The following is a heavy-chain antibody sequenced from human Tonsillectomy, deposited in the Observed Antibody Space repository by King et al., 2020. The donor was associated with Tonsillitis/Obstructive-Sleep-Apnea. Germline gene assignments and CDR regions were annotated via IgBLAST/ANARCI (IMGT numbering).Heavy chain of an antibody. Sequence: VQLVESGDEVKKPGSSVKVSCKASGGTFSSYAISWVRQAPGQGLEWMGGIIPIFGTANYAQKFQGRVTITADESTSTAYMELSSLRSEDTAVYYCARMAVAGTRSIPWGQGTLVTVSS. V-gene: IGHV1-69*01. J-gene: IGHJ5*02. D-gene: IGHD6-19*01. CDR1: GGTFSSYA. CDR3: ARMAVAGTRSIP. CDR2: IIPIFGTA.